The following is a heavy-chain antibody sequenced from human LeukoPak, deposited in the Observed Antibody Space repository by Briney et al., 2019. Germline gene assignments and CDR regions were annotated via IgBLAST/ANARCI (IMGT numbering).Heavy chain of an antibody. V-gene: IGHV3-9*01. CDR1: GFTFDDYA. CDR3: AKGKYRGRSNYYYMDV. Sequence: PGRSLRLSCAASGFTFDDYAMYWVRQAPGKGLEWVAGISWNSGSKGYADSVKGRFTISRDNAKNSLYVQMNSLRGEDTALYYCAKGKYRGRSNYYYMDVWGKGTTVTVSS. J-gene: IGHJ6*03. CDR2: ISWNSGSK. D-gene: IGHD1-26*01.